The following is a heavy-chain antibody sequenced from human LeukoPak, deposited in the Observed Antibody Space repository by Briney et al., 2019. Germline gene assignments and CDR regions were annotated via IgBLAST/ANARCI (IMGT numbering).Heavy chain of an antibody. Sequence: ASVTVSCKASGYTFTGYYMHWVRQAPGQGLDWMGWINPNSGGTKYAQNFQGRVTLTTDTSINTAYMELSSLRSDDTAVYYCAREGRNGYNEGYFDYWGQGTLVTVSS. CDR3: AREGRNGYNEGYFDY. CDR2: INPNSGGT. J-gene: IGHJ4*02. D-gene: IGHD5-24*01. V-gene: IGHV1-2*02. CDR1: GYTFTGYY.